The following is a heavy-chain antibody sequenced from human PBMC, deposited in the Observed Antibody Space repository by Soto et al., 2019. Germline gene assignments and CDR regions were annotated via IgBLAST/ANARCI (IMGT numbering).Heavy chain of an antibody. J-gene: IGHJ4*02. V-gene: IGHV4-59*01. D-gene: IGHD3-3*01. CDR3: ARVSCDFWSGRYYFDY. Sequence: PSETLSLTCTVSGGSISPYYWSWIRQPPGKGLEWIGYIYYSGSTNYNPSLKSRVTISVDTSKNQFSLKLSSVTAADTAVYYCARVSCDFWSGRYYFDYWGQGTLVTVSS. CDR1: GGSISPYY. CDR2: IYYSGST.